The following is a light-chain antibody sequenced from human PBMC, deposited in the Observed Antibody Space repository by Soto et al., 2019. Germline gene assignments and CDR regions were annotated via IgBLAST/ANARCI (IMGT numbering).Light chain of an antibody. V-gene: IGLV2-11*01. Sequence: QSALTQPRSVSGSPGQSVTISCTGTSSDVGGYNYVSWYQQHPGKAPKLMIYDVSKQPSGVPDRFSGSKSGNTASLTISGLQAEDEADYYCCSYAGSYTLYVFGTGTKLTVL. CDR3: CSYAGSYTLYV. CDR1: SSDVGGYNY. J-gene: IGLJ1*01. CDR2: DVS.